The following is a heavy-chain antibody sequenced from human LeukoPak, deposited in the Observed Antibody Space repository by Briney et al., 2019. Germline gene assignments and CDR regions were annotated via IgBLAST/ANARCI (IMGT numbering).Heavy chain of an antibody. J-gene: IGHJ4*02. D-gene: IGHD3-22*01. V-gene: IGHV3-30-3*01. CDR1: GFTFSSYA. CDR3: ARAGSSGYYYLDY. CDR2: ISYDGSNK. Sequence: GGSLRLSCAASGFTFSSYAMHWVRQAPGKGLEWVAVISYDGSNKYYADSVKGRFTISRDNSENTLYLQMNSLRAEDTAVYYCARAGSSGYYYLDYWGQGTLVTVSS.